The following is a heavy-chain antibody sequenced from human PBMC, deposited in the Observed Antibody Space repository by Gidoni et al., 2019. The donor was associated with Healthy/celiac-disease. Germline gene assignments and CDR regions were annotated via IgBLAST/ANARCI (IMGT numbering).Heavy chain of an antibody. CDR2: ISSSSSYI. CDR1: GFTFSSYS. CDR3: AREPLGYCSSTSCSHDWFDP. Sequence: EVQLVESGGGLVKPGGSLRLSCAASGFTFSSYSMNWVRQAPGKGLEWVSSISSSSSYIYYADSVKGRFTISRDNAKNSLYLQMNSLRAEDTAVYYCAREPLGYCSSTSCSHDWFDPWGQGTLVTVSS. D-gene: IGHD2-2*01. V-gene: IGHV3-21*01. J-gene: IGHJ5*02.